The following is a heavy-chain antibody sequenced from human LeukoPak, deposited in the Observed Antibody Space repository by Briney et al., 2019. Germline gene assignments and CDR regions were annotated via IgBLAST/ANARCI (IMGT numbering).Heavy chain of an antibody. V-gene: IGHV3-53*01. J-gene: IGHJ4*02. CDR2: FYSGGDT. Sequence: GGSLRLSCAVSGFTVSSNHMSWVRQAPGKGLEWVSVFYSGGDTHYADSVKGRFTISRDNSKNTLYLQMNSLRAEDTAVYYCAKANSSGWLYYFDYWGQGTLVTVSS. D-gene: IGHD6-19*01. CDR3: AKANSSGWLYYFDY. CDR1: GFTVSSNH.